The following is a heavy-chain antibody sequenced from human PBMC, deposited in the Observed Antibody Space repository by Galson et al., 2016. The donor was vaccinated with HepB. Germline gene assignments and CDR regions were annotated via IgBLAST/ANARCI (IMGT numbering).Heavy chain of an antibody. CDR3: AKDHPSSGWPTFDS. CDR2: LTRQRTT. CDR1: GFSLNNYA. D-gene: IGHD6-19*01. J-gene: IGHJ4*02. V-gene: IGHV3-23*01. Sequence: SLRLSCAASGFSLNNYAMNWVRQAPGKGPEWVPGLTRQRTTYYADSVVGRFTISREDSTNTLFLQMNSRRVEDTALYYCAKDHPSSGWPTFDSWGQGSLVTVS.